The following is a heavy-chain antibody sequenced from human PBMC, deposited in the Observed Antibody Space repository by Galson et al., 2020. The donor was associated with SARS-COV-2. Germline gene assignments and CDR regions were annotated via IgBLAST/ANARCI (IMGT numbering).Heavy chain of an antibody. CDR2: IYPGDSET. CDR1: GYSFNRDW. J-gene: IGHJ4*02. V-gene: IGHV5-51*01. CDR3: ARVRNGNYIYDY. D-gene: IGHD3-16*01. Sequence: KIGESLKISCKASGYSFNRDWIGWVRQMPGKGLEWMGIIYPGDSETRYSLSFQGQVTMSADKSINTAYLQWSSLKASDTAMYYCARVRNGNYIYDYWGQGTLVTVSS.